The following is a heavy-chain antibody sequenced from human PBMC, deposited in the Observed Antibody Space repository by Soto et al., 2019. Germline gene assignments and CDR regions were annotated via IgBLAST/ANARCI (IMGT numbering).Heavy chain of an antibody. CDR3: ARDFASVRDYYDSSGPANDY. CDR1: GYTFTSYY. CDR2: INPSGGST. V-gene: IGHV1-46*01. Sequence: ASVKISCKASGYTFTSYYMHWVRQAPGQGLEWMGIINPSGGSTSYAQKFQGRVTMTRDTSTSTVYMELSSLRSEDTAVYYCARDFASVRDYYDSSGPANDYWGQGTLVTVSS. D-gene: IGHD3-22*01. J-gene: IGHJ4*02.